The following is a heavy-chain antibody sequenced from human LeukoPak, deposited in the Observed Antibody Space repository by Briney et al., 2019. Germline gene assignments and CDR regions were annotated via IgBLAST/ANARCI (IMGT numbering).Heavy chain of an antibody. D-gene: IGHD4-17*01. V-gene: IGHV3-9*01. CDR3: AKAGGYGDYGF. CDR1: GFTFDDYA. CDR2: ISWNSGSI. Sequence: SLRLSCAASGFTFDDYAMHWVRQAPGKGLEWVSGISWNSGSIGYADSVKGRLTISRDNAKNSLYLQMNSLRAEDTALYYCAKAGGYGDYGFWGQGTLVTVSS. J-gene: IGHJ4*02.